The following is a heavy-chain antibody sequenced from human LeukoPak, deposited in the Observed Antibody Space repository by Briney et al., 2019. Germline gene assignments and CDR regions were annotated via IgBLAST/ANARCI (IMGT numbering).Heavy chain of an antibody. D-gene: IGHD1-26*01. V-gene: IGHV4-30-4*01. Sequence: SETLSLTCTVSGGSISSGDYYWSWIRQPPGKGPEWIGYIYYSGSTYYNPSPKSRVTISVDTSKNQFSLKLSSVTAADTAVYYCASLNVGDYWGQGTLVTVSS. CDR1: GGSISSGDYY. J-gene: IGHJ4*02. CDR3: ASLNVGDY. CDR2: IYYSGST.